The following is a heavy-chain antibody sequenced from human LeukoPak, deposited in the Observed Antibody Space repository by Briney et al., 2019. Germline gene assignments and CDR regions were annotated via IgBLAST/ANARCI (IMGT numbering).Heavy chain of an antibody. CDR3: AGWGAYCCSTSWPNWFYP. D-gene: IGHD2-2*01. V-gene: IGHV3-20*04. CDR1: GFTFDDYG. CDR2: INWNGGST. J-gene: IGHJ5*02. Sequence: RPGGSLRLSCAASGFTFDDYGMSWGRQAPGKGLEWVSGINWNGGSTGYADSVKGRFTISRDNAKNSLYLQMNSLRVDDTTFYYCAGWGAYCCSTSWPNWFYPWGQGTLVTVSS.